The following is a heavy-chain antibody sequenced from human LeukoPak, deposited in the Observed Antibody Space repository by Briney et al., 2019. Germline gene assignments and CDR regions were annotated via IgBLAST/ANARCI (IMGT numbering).Heavy chain of an antibody. Sequence: GGSLRLSCAASGFTFSSYSMNWVRQAPGKGLEWVSSISSSSSYIYYADSVKGRFTISRDNAKNSLYLQMNSLRAEDTAVYYCARVENNYDSSGYYSGYWGQGTLVTVSS. J-gene: IGHJ4*02. CDR2: ISSSSSYI. CDR3: ARVENNYDSSGYYSGY. CDR1: GFTFSSYS. V-gene: IGHV3-21*01. D-gene: IGHD3-22*01.